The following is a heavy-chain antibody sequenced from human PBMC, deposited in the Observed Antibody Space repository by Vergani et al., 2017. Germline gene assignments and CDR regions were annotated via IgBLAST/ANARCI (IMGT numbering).Heavy chain of an antibody. V-gene: IGHV4-39*02. J-gene: IGHJ5*02. CDR1: GDSISSSSYY. CDR2: VSHSGDT. Sequence: QLQLQESGPGLVKPSETLSLTCTVSGDSISSSSYYWGWIRQPPGKGLEWISSVSHSGDTYFNPSLKGRVSISMDTSKNYFFLTLSSVTAADTAMYYCARRSSSYYFDIWGQGVLITVSS. D-gene: IGHD3-22*01. CDR3: ARRSSSYYFDI.